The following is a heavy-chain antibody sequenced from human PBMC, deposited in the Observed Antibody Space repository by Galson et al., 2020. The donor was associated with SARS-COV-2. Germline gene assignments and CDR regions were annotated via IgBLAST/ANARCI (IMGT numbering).Heavy chain of an antibody. CDR3: ARGADCSSTSCYPDYYYYMDV. D-gene: IGHD2-2*01. J-gene: IGHJ6*03. CDR2: IGTAGDP. V-gene: IGHV3-13*04. Sequence: GGSLRLSCAASGFTFSSYDMHWVRQATGKGLEWVSAIGTAGDPYYPGSVKGRFTISRENAKNSLYLQMNSLRAGDTAVYYCARGADCSSTSCYPDYYYYMDVWGKGTTVTVSS. CDR1: GFTFSSYD.